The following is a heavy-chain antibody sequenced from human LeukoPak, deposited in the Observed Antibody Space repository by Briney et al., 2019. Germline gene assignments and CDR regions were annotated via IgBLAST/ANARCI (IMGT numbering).Heavy chain of an antibody. CDR1: GFTFSSYA. Sequence: QSGGSLRLSCAASGFTFSSYAMHWVRQAPGKGLEWVSYISSSGSTIYYADSVKGRFTLSRDNAKNSLYLQMNSLRAEDTAVYYCARTGGSYPYYFEYWGQGTLVTVSS. D-gene: IGHD1-26*01. J-gene: IGHJ4*02. CDR3: ARTGGSYPYYFEY. CDR2: ISSSGSTI. V-gene: IGHV3-48*03.